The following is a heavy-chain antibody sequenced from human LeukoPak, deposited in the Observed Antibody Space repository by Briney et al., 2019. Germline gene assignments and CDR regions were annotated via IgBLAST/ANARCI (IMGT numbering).Heavy chain of an antibody. J-gene: IGHJ6*02. V-gene: IGHV4-61*02. D-gene: IGHD1-26*01. CDR1: GFSISSGSYY. CDR3: ARDRPVGATTYGMDV. CDR2: IYTSGST. Sequence: PSETLSLTCTVSGFSISSGSYYWSWIRQPAGKGLEWIGRIYTSGSTNYNPSLKSRVTISVDTSKNQFSLKLSSVTAADTAVYYCARDRPVGATTYGMDVWGQGTTVTVSS.